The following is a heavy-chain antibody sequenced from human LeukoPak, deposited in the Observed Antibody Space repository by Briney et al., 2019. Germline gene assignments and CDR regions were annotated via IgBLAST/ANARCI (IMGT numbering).Heavy chain of an antibody. Sequence: GGALRLSCEASGFPFSSHAMSWVRQAPGKGLKWVSGISGRGDSTVYADSVKGRFTISRDNSGNTLFLQMNSLRVEDTAVYYCAKDQGSGHGAYTWRTFDYWGPETLVTVFS. CDR2: ISGRGDST. CDR1: GFPFSSHA. J-gene: IGHJ4*01. CDR3: AKDQGSGHGAYTWRTFDY. D-gene: IGHD3-16*01. V-gene: IGHV3-23*01.